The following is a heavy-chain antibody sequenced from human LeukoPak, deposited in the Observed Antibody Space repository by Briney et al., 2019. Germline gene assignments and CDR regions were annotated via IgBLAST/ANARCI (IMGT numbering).Heavy chain of an antibody. CDR1: GFTFSSYE. D-gene: IGHD2-2*03. CDR2: INTDGRTT. CDR3: ARDLHGSPDW. J-gene: IGHJ4*02. Sequence: GGSLRLPCAASGFTFSSYEMNWVRQAPGKGLEWVSLINTDGRTTTYADSVKGRFTISRDNAKNTLYLQMNSLRAEDTAVYYCARDLHGSPDWWGQGTLVTVSS. V-gene: IGHV3-74*01.